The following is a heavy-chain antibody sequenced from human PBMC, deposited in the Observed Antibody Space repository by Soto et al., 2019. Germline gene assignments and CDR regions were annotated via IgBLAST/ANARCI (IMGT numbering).Heavy chain of an antibody. Sequence: SETLSLTCTVSGGSISSSSYYWGWIGQPPGKGLEWIGSIYYSGSTYYNPSLKSRVTISVDTSKNQFSLKLSSVTAADTAVYYCARQDIYYDSSGCFDYCGHGTLVTAAS. D-gene: IGHD3-22*01. V-gene: IGHV4-39*01. CDR1: GGSISSSSYY. CDR3: ARQDIYYDSSGCFDY. CDR2: IYYSGST. J-gene: IGHJ4*01.